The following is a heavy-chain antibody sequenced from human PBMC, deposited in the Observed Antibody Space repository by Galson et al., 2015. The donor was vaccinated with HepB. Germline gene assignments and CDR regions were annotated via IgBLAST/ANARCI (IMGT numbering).Heavy chain of an antibody. D-gene: IGHD1-26*01. J-gene: IGHJ3*02. CDR1: GYTFSSYG. CDR2: ISGYNGNT. Sequence: SVKVSCKASGYTFSSYGISWVRQAPGQGLEWMGWISGYNGNTNYAPKVQGRVTMTTDTSTTTAYMDLRSLRSDDTAVYYCARGGRNSGNYPSSAFDIWGQGTMVTVSA. CDR3: ARGGRNSGNYPSSAFDI. V-gene: IGHV1-18*01.